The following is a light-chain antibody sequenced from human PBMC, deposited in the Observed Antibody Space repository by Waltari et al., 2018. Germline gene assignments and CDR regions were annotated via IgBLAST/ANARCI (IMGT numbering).Light chain of an antibody. V-gene: IGLV2-14*01. J-gene: IGLJ1*01. CDR2: EGS. CDR3: SSYTTSSAPGV. CDR1: DSDVGAYDF. Sequence: QSALTQPASVSGSPGQSITISCSGTDSDVGAYDFVSWYQQHPGKAPHLIIYEGSNRPSGIPHRFSASKSGNTASLTISGLQAEDEADYYCSSYTTSSAPGVFGTGTRVTVL.